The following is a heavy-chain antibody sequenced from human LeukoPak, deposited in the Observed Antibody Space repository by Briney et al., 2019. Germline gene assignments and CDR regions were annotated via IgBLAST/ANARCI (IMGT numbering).Heavy chain of an antibody. CDR3: ARGPFGSGNYFLDH. CDR1: GGSISSGASY. D-gene: IGHD3-10*01. Sequence: SETLSLTCAVSGGSISSGASYWSWIRHYPGKGLEWIGYIYYGGNTYYNPSLKSRAAISVDPSKNQFSLTLGSVTAADTAVYYCARGPFGSGNYFLDHWGQGTLVTVSS. V-gene: IGHV4-31*11. J-gene: IGHJ4*02. CDR2: IYYGGNT.